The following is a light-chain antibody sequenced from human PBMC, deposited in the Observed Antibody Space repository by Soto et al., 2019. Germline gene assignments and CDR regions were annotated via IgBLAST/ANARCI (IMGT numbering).Light chain of an antibody. CDR3: LLFYTDIRV. V-gene: IGLV7-46*01. CDR2: DTT. J-gene: IGLJ2*01. CDR1: TGAVTSGHY. Sequence: QAVVTQEPSLTVSTGGSVTLTCGSSTGAVTSGHYPYWFQQKPGQAPRTLIYDTTNKHSWTPARFSGSLLGGKAALTLSGAQSEDEADYYCLLFYTDIRVFGGGTKVTVL.